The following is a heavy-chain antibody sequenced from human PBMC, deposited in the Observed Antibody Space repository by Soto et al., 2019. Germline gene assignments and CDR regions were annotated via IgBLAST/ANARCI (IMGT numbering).Heavy chain of an antibody. D-gene: IGHD1-26*01. V-gene: IGHV1-2*02. CDR3: ARANWSYVD. Sequence: QAQLVQSGAEAKRPGTSVKVSCKVSVYTFTNYFHWIRQAPGQGLEWMWWMKPNDGDTEYARKFQGRVTLTRDTSITTAYMELSSLTSDATAVYYCARANWSYVDWGQGTLVTVSS. CDR2: MKPNDGDT. J-gene: IGHJ4*02. CDR1: VYTFTNY.